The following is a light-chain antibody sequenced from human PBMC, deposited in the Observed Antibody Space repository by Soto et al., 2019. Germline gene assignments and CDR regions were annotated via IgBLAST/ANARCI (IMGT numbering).Light chain of an antibody. Sequence: QSVLTQPPSVSGAPGQRVTISCTGSSSNIGAGYDVHWYQQLPGTAPKVLIYGNSNRPSGVPDRFSGSKSGTSASLAITGLQAEDEADYYCRSYDSSLSAVVFGGGTKVTVL. J-gene: IGLJ2*01. CDR3: RSYDSSLSAVV. CDR1: SSNIGAGYD. V-gene: IGLV1-40*01. CDR2: GNS.